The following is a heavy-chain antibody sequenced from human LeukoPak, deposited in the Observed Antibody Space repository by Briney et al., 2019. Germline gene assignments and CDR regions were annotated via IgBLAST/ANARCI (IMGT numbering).Heavy chain of an antibody. D-gene: IGHD1-1*01. J-gene: IGHJ4*02. CDR1: EYTFTGYY. Sequence: APVKVSCKASEYTFTGYYLHRVRQAPGQGLDWMGWIDPNSGGTNYAQDFQGRVTMTRDTSISTAYMDLSSLISDDTAVYYCATGGAGTTGTTVDYWGQGTLVTVSS. V-gene: IGHV1-2*02. CDR2: IDPNSGGT. CDR3: ATGGAGTTGTTVDY.